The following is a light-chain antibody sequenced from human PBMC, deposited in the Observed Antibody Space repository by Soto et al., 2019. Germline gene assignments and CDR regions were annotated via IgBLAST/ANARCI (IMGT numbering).Light chain of an antibody. CDR3: SSYTTSSTRV. Sequence: QSALTQPASVSGSPGQSIAISCPGSSSDVGIYNYVSWYQQHPGKVPKLIIYEVTNRPSGVSNRFSGSKSGNTASLTISGLQAEDEADYYCSSYTTSSTRVFGTGTKVTVL. V-gene: IGLV2-14*01. CDR2: EVT. J-gene: IGLJ1*01. CDR1: SSDVGIYNY.